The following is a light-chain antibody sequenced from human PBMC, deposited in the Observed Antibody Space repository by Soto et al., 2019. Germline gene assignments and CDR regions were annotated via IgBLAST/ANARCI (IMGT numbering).Light chain of an antibody. CDR2: EVS. CDR1: SSDVGGYKF. J-gene: IGLJ3*02. V-gene: IGLV2-14*01. Sequence: QSVLTQPASVSGSPGQSITISCTGTSSDVGGYKFVSWYQQHPGKAPKLMIYEVSNRPSGVSNRFSGSKSGNTASLTISGLQAEDEADYYCSSHTTSSTRVFGGGTKVTVL. CDR3: SSHTTSSTRV.